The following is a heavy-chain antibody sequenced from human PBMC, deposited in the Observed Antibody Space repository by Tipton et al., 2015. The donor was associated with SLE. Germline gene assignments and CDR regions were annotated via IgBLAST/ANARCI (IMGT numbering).Heavy chain of an antibody. Sequence: LVQSGAEVKKPGASVKVSCKASGYTFTSYGISWVRQAPGQGLEWMGWIGAYNGNTNYAQKLQGRVTMTTDTSTSTAYMELRSLRSDDTAVYYCAGDYDRLQYYYYYYGMDVWGQGTTVTVSS. D-gene: IGHD4-11*01. CDR2: IGAYNGNT. CDR3: AGDYDRLQYYYYYYGMDV. CDR1: GYTFTSYG. V-gene: IGHV1-18*01. J-gene: IGHJ6*02.